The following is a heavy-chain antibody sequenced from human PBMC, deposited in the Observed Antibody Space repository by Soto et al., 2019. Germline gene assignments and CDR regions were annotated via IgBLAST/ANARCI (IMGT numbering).Heavy chain of an antibody. V-gene: IGHV4-34*01. J-gene: IGHJ4*02. Sequence: SETLSLTCAVYGGSFSGYYWSWIRQPPGKGLEWIGEINHSGSTNYNPSLKSRVTISVDTSKNQFSLKLSSVTAADTAVYYCARIPPRGYSYGNYFDYWGQGTLVTSPQ. CDR3: ARIPPRGYSYGNYFDY. CDR2: INHSGST. D-gene: IGHD5-18*01. CDR1: GGSFSGYY.